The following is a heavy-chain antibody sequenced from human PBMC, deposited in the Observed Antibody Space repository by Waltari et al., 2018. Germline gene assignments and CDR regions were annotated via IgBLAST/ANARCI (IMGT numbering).Heavy chain of an antibody. CDR1: GFTFRTPA. J-gene: IGHJ4*02. CDR2: VSYDGNNK. V-gene: IGHV3-30*01. CDR3: ARGGVAVSDPFDD. Sequence: QVQLVESGGGVVQPGRSLSLSCVASGFTFRTPAMHWVRQAPGKGLEWVAVVSYDGNNKFYAEDSVKGRFTISRDNSKSTVSLQMTSLRPEDTAVYYCARGGVAVSDPFDDWGQGTLVTVSA. D-gene: IGHD6-19*01.